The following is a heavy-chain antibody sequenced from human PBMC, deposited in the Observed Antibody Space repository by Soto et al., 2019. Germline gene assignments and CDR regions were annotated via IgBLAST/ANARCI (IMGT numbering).Heavy chain of an antibody. D-gene: IGHD1-26*01. Sequence: ASVKVSCKTSGYTFTAYHIHWVRQAPGQGLEWMGWINPNSGGANYAQKFEGRVTMTRDTSISTVYMELSRLGSDDTALYYCARDYSGHGMDVWGQGTTVTVST. CDR3: ARDYSGHGMDV. CDR1: GYTFTAYH. V-gene: IGHV1-2*02. CDR2: INPNSGGA. J-gene: IGHJ6*01.